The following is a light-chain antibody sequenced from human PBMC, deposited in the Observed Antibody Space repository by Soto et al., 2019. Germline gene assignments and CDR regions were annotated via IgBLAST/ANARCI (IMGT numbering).Light chain of an antibody. Sequence: DIVMTQSPDSLAVSLGERATINCKSSQSLYNSNNLNYLAWYQQKPGQPPKLLLYWASTRESGVPDRFSGSGSGTDFPLTISSLQAADVAVYYCQQYHSNPSTFGQGTKLELK. CDR1: QSLYNSNNLNY. V-gene: IGKV4-1*01. CDR2: WAS. J-gene: IGKJ2*01. CDR3: QQYHSNPST.